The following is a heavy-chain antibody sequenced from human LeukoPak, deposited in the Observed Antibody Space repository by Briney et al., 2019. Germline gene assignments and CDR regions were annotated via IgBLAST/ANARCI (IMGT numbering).Heavy chain of an antibody. V-gene: IGHV3-11*03. CDR1: GFTFSDYY. CDR3: AKYGPQDSGSSHFDY. Sequence: GGSLRLSCAASGFTFSDYYMSWIRQAPGKGLEWVSYISSSSSYTNYADSVKGRFTTSRDNSKNTLFLQMNSLRAEDTAIYYCAKYGPQDSGSSHFDYWGQGALVTVSS. D-gene: IGHD1-26*01. J-gene: IGHJ4*02. CDR2: ISSSSSYT.